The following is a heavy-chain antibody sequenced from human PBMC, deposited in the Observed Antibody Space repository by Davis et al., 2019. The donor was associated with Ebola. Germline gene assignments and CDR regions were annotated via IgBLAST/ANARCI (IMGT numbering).Heavy chain of an antibody. D-gene: IGHD6-13*01. CDR1: GYSFTSYW. J-gene: IGHJ3*02. CDR3: ARRPAAADWAFDI. V-gene: IGHV5-51*01. Sequence: PGGSLRLSCKGSGYSFTSYWIGWVRQMPGKGLEWMGIIYPGDSDTRYSPSFQGQVTISADKSISTAYLQWSSLKASDTAMYYCARRPAAADWAFDIWGQGTMVTVSS. CDR2: IYPGDSDT.